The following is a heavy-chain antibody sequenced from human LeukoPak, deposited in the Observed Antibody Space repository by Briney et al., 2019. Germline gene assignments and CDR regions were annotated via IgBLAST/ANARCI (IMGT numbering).Heavy chain of an antibody. D-gene: IGHD3-22*01. J-gene: IGHJ3*02. V-gene: IGHV1-8*03. CDR3: ARVLGYYDSRRAFDI. CDR1: GYPFTSYD. CDR2: MNPNSGNT. Sequence: ASVEVSCKASGYPFTSYDINWVRQATGQGLEWMGWMNPNSGNTGYAQKFQGRVTFSRNTSITTAYMELSSLRSEDTAVYYCARVLGYYDSRRAFDIWGQGTMVTVSS.